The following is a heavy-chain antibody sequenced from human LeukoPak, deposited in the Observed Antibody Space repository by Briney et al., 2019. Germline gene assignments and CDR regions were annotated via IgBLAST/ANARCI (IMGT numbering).Heavy chain of an antibody. CDR1: GGSFSGYY. V-gene: IGHV4-34*01. J-gene: IGHJ6*03. CDR3: ARGVVARRNYYYYMDV. Sequence: PSETLSLTCAVYGGSFSGYYWSWIRQPPGKGLEWIGEINHSGSTNYNPSLKSRVTISVDTSKNQFSLKLSSVTAADTAVYYCARGVVARRNYYYYMDVWGKGTTVTVSS. D-gene: IGHD6-6*01. CDR2: INHSGST.